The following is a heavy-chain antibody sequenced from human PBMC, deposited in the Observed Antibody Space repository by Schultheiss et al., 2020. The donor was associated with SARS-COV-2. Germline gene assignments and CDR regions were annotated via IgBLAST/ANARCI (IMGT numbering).Heavy chain of an antibody. CDR3: ARNWQGSPNWFDP. Sequence: ESLKISCAVYGGSFSGYYWSWIRQPPGKGLEWIGEINHSGSTNYNPSLKSRVTISVDTSKNQFSLKLSSVTAADTAVYYCARNWQGSPNWFDPWGQGTLVTVSS. CDR1: GGSFSGYY. D-gene: IGHD3-10*01. V-gene: IGHV4-34*01. CDR2: INHSGST. J-gene: IGHJ5*02.